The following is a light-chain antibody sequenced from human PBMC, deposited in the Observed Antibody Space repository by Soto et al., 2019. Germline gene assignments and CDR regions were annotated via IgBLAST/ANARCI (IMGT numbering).Light chain of an antibody. J-gene: IGKJ1*01. CDR3: QQYNNWPRT. Sequence: EIVMTQSPATLSVSPGERATLSCRASQSVSSNLAWYQQEPGQAPRLLIYGASTRATGIPARFSGSGSGTEFTLTISSLQSEEFAVYYCQQYNNWPRTVGQGTKVDIK. V-gene: IGKV3D-15*01. CDR2: GAS. CDR1: QSVSSN.